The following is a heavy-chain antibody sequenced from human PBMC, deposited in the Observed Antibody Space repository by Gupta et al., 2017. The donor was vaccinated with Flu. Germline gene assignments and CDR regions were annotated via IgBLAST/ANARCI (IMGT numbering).Heavy chain of an antibody. V-gene: IGHV3-23*01. J-gene: IGHJ6*02. CDR2: IGGNAAST. Sequence: EVQLLESGGGLVQPGGSLRLSWAASGFSVGVFAVNWVRQAPGRGLEWVSSIGGNAASTYYAESVKGRFTISRDSSKNIIYLQMNSLRAEDTALYYCAKTAVAGGLDYFYGMDAWGQGTTVTVSS. D-gene: IGHD6-19*01. CDR1: GFSVGVFA. CDR3: AKTAVAGGLDYFYGMDA.